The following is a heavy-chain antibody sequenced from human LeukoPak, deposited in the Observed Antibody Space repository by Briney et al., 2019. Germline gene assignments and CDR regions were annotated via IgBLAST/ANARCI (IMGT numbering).Heavy chain of an antibody. CDR2: IYYSGST. CDR3: ARHSYYDFWSGYRNWFDP. V-gene: IGHV4-39*01. Sequence: PSETLSLTCTVSGGSISSSSYYWGWIRQPPGKGLEWIVSIYYSGSTYYNPSLKSRVTISVDTSKNQFSLKLSSVTAADTAVYCCARHSYYDFWSGYRNWFDPWGQGTLVTVSS. CDR1: GGSISSSSYY. D-gene: IGHD3-3*01. J-gene: IGHJ5*02.